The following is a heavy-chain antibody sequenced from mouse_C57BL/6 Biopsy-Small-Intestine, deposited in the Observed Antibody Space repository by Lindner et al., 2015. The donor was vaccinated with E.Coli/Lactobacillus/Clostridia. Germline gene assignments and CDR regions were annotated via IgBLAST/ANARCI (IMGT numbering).Heavy chain of an antibody. CDR2: IYPGSGNT. J-gene: IGHJ2*01. D-gene: IGHD1-1*01. Sequence: QLQESGPELVKPGASVKISCKASGYTFTDYYINWVKQRPGQGLEWIGWIYPGSGNTKYNEKFKGKAALTVDTSSSTANMQLSSLTSEDSAVYFCARRVVPYYFDYWGQGTTLTVSS. CDR3: ARRVVPYYFDY. CDR1: GYTFTDYY. V-gene: IGHV1-84*01.